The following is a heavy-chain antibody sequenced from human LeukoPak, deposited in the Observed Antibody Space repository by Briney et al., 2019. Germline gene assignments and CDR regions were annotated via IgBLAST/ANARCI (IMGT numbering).Heavy chain of an antibody. V-gene: IGHV4-59*01. J-gene: IGHJ2*01. CDR2: IYYSGST. D-gene: IGHD2-2*01. Sequence: PSETLSLTCTVSGGSISSYYWSWIRQPPGKGLEWIGYIYYSGSTNYNPSLKSRVTISVDTSKNQFSLKLSSVTAADTAVYYCARRPAPLYQLLHPADWYFDLWGRGTLVTVSS. CDR3: ARRPAPLYQLLHPADWYFDL. CDR1: GGSISSYY.